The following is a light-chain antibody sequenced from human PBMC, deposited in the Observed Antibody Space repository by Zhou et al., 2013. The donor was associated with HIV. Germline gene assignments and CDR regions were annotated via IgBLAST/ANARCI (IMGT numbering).Light chain of an antibody. CDR3: QQSYSTSRGTWT. CDR1: QSISSW. J-gene: IGKJ1*01. V-gene: IGKV1-39*01. Sequence: DIQMTQSPSTLSASVGDRVTITCRASQSISSWLAWYQQKPGRVPKLLIYAASTLQSGVPSRFSGSGSGTDFTLTISSLQPEDFATYYCQQSYSTSRGTWTFGQGTKVEIK. CDR2: AAS.